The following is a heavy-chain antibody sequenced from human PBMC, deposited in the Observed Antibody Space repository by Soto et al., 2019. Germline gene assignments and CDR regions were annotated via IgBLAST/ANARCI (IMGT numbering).Heavy chain of an antibody. CDR2: INSDGSRT. CDR3: AKTGRLNWFDP. D-gene: IGHD5-12*01. V-gene: IGHV3-74*01. J-gene: IGHJ5*02. Sequence: GGSLRLSCAASGFTFSSYWMHWVRQAPGKGLVWVSRINSDGSRTDYADSVKGRFTISRDNSKNTLYLQMNSLRAEDTAVYYCAKTGRLNWFDPWGQGTLVTVSS. CDR1: GFTFSSYW.